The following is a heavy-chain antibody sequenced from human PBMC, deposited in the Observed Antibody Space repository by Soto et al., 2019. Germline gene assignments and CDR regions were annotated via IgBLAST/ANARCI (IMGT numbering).Heavy chain of an antibody. D-gene: IGHD5-18*01. V-gene: IGHV1-18*01. J-gene: IGHJ4*02. CDR3: ARAADTAMVLRADFDY. CDR2: ISAYNGNT. Sequence: ASVKVSCKASGYTFTSYGISWVRQAPGQGLEWMGWISAYNGNTNYAQKLQGRVTMTTDTSTSTAYMELRSLRSDDTAVYYCARAADTAMVLRADFDYWGQGNLVTISS. CDR1: GYTFTSYG.